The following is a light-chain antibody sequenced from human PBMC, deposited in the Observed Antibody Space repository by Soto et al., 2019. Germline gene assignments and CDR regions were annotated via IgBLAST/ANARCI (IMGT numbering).Light chain of an antibody. V-gene: IGKV3-11*01. J-gene: IGKJ1*01. CDR1: QRVSSY. CDR3: HQYNNWPPWT. Sequence: EIVLTQSPATLSLSPGERATLSCRASQRVSSYLAWYQQKPGQAPRLLIYDASNRATGIPARFSGSGSGTEFTLTISSLQTEDFAVYYCHQYNNWPPWTFGQGTKVEIK. CDR2: DAS.